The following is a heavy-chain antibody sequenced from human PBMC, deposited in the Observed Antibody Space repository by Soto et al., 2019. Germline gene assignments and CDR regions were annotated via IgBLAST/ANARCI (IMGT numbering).Heavy chain of an antibody. CDR1: GFTFSSYA. V-gene: IGHV3-23*01. J-gene: IGHJ4*02. CDR2: ISGNGGST. Sequence: EVQLLESGGGLVQPGGSLRLSCAASGFTFSSYAMSWVRQAPGKGLEWVSAISGNGGSTYYADSVKGRFTISRDNSKNTLYLQMNSLRAADTAVYYCGAGYNLADWGQGTLVTVSS. D-gene: IGHD5-12*01. CDR3: GAGYNLAD.